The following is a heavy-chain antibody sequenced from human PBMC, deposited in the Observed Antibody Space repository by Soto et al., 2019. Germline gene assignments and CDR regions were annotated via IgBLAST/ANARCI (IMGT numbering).Heavy chain of an antibody. V-gene: IGHV1-69*02. D-gene: IGHD2-15*01. CDR1: GGTFNTYS. J-gene: IGHJ3*02. CDR2: IIPIVGIA. CDR3: ARAMVVGATGAFDI. Sequence: QVQLVQSGAEVKKPGSSVKVSCQAAGGTFNTYSINWVRQAPGQGLEWMGRIIPIVGIAKYAQKFQGRVAXTXXXPXXTAYMMEVNSRRPEDTAMYYCARAMVVGATGAFDIWGQGTMVTVSS.